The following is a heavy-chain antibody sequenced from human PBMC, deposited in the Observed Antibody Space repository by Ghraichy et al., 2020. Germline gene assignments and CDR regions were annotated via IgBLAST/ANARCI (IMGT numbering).Heavy chain of an antibody. D-gene: IGHD5-12*01. CDR1: GFSFVNSW. V-gene: IGHV3-7*03. CDR2: IKQDGDEK. CDR3: ARRRYSSDY. J-gene: IGHJ4*02. Sequence: GGSLRLSCTASGFSFVNSWMTSVREAPGEGLEWVANIKQDGDEKNYVDSVKGRFTISRDNARNSLYLQINSLRVEDTAVYYCARRRYSSDYWGQGTVVTVSS.